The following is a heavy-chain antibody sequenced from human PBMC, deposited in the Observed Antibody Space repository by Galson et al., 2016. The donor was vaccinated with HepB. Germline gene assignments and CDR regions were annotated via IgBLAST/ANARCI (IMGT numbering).Heavy chain of an antibody. V-gene: IGHV6-1*01. CDR2: TYYRSKWYT. CDR3: ARENPPPDDYVWGAYRYNYYYGIDV. J-gene: IGHJ6*02. D-gene: IGHD3-16*02. CDR1: WDSVSSSTSA. Sequence: CAISWDSVSSSTSAWNWIRQSPSRGLEWLGRTYYRSKWYTDYAVSVKSRITINPDTSKNQFSLQLDSVTPEDTAVYYCARENPPPDDYVWGAYRYNYYYGIDVWGQGTTVTVSS.